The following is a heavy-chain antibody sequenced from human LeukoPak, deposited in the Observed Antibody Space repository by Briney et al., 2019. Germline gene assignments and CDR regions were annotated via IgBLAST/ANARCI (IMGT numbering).Heavy chain of an antibody. Sequence: HPGGSLRLSCAASGFTFSSNWISLVRQAPGKGLEWVANIKQDGSEKYYVDSVKGRFTISKDNAKTSLYLQMNSLRAEDTAVYYCARGGGGHYYDSSGYYYFGYFQHWGQGTLVTVSS. J-gene: IGHJ1*01. V-gene: IGHV3-7*01. CDR1: GFTFSSNW. CDR3: ARGGGGHYYDSSGYYYFGYFQH. D-gene: IGHD3-22*01. CDR2: IKQDGSEK.